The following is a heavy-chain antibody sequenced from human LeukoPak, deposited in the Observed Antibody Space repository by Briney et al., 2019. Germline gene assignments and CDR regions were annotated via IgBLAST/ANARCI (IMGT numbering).Heavy chain of an antibody. CDR3: ARADSGYKENYYYYYMDV. J-gene: IGHJ6*03. CDR1: GYTFTSYD. D-gene: IGHD3-22*01. CDR2: MNPNSGNT. V-gene: IGHV1-8*01. Sequence: ASVTVSCKASGYTFTSYDINWVRQATGQGLEWMGWMNPNSGNTGYAQKFQGRVTMTRNTSISTAYMELSSLRSEDTAVYYCARADSGYKENYYYYYMDVWGKGTTVTVSS.